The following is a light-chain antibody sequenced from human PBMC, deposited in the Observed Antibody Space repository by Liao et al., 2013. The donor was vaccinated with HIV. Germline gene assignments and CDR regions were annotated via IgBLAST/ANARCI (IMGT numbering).Light chain of an antibody. CDR3: LAWDTTTAF. Sequence: SYVLTQPPSVSVAPGKTAGISCGGNNVGSTSVHWYQQKPGQAPVLVIYYDSDRPSGIPERFSGSNSGNTATLTISGTQAVDEADYFCLAWDTTTAFFGGGTKLTVL. J-gene: IGLJ2*01. CDR2: YDS. CDR1: NVGSTS. V-gene: IGLV3-21*01.